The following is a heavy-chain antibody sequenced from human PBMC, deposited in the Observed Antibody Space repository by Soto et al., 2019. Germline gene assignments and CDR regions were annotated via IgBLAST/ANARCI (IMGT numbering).Heavy chain of an antibody. J-gene: IGHJ4*02. Sequence: EVQLLESGGGLVQPGGSLRLSCAASGFTFSSYAMSWVRQAPGKGLEWVSAISGSGGSTYYADSVKGRFTISRDNSKNTLYLHMNSLRAEDTAVYYCAKDLGYCSGGSCFGSFDYWGQGTLVTVSS. CDR1: GFTFSSYA. CDR2: ISGSGGST. V-gene: IGHV3-23*01. D-gene: IGHD2-15*01. CDR3: AKDLGYCSGGSCFGSFDY.